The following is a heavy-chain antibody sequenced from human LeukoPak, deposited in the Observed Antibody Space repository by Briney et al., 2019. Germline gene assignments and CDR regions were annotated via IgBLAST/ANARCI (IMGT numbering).Heavy chain of an antibody. CDR3: ARGGYISSWYYY. CDR2: ISSSSSTI. Sequence: GGSLRLSCAASGFTFSSYEMNWVRQAPGKGLEWVSYISSSSSTIYYADSVKGRFTISRDNGKNSLHLQMNSLRDEDTAVYYCARGGYISSWYYYWGQGTLVTVSS. V-gene: IGHV3-48*03. D-gene: IGHD6-13*01. J-gene: IGHJ4*02. CDR1: GFTFSSYE.